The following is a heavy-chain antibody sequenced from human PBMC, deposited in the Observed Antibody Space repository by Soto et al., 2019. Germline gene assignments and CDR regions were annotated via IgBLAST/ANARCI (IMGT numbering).Heavy chain of an antibody. V-gene: IGHV2-70*01. J-gene: IGHJ4*02. CDR1: GFSLSTSGMC. CDR3: ARYTFDSSGSPSPDY. CDR2: IDWDDDK. D-gene: IGHD3-22*01. Sequence: SGPTLVNPTQTLTLTCTFSGFSLSTSGMCVSWIRQPPGKALEWLALIDWDDDKYYSTSLKTRLTISKDTSKNQVVLTMTNMDPVDTATYYCARYTFDSSGSPSPDYWGQGTLVTVSS.